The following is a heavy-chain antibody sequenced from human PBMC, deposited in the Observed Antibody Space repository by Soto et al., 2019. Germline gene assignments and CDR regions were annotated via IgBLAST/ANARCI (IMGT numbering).Heavy chain of an antibody. CDR3: ARERPDGARLDP. D-gene: IGHD6-6*01. V-gene: IGHV4-59*12. Sequence: SETLSLTCTVSGGSISNYYWSWIRHPPGKKLEWIGYIYYSGSTNYNPSLKSRVTISVDTSKNQFSLKLSSVTAADTAVYYCARERPDGARLDPWGQGTLVTVSS. J-gene: IGHJ5*02. CDR1: GGSISNYY. CDR2: IYYSGST.